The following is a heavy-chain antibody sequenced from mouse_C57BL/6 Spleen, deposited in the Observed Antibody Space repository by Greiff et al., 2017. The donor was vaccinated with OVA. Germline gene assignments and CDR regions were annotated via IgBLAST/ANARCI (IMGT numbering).Heavy chain of an antibody. CDR1: GFTFSDYG. Sequence: EVKLVESGGGLVKPGGSLKLSCAASGFTFSDYGMHWVRQAPEKGLEWVAYISSGSSTIHYADTVKGRFTISRDNAKNTLFLQMTSLRSEDTAMYYCARYQLGGTFDYWGQGTTLTVSS. J-gene: IGHJ2*01. CDR3: ARYQLGGTFDY. D-gene: IGHD4-1*02. CDR2: ISSGSSTI. V-gene: IGHV5-17*01.